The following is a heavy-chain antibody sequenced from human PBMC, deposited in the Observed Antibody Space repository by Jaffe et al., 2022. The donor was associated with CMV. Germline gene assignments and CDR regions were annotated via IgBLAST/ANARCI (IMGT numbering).Heavy chain of an antibody. CDR2: IRTKASGGTT. D-gene: IGHD2-21*02. J-gene: IGHJ4*02. CDR1: GFTFGDYV. V-gene: IGHV3-49*04. Sequence: EVQLVESGGGLVQPGRSLRLSCTTSGFTFGDYVVNWVRQAPGKGLEWVGFIRTKASGGTTEYAASVKGRFNISRDDSKTIAYLQMNSLKTEDTAVYYCTRAYCAGDCYYPGSDWGQGTLVTVSS. CDR3: TRAYCAGDCYYPGSD.